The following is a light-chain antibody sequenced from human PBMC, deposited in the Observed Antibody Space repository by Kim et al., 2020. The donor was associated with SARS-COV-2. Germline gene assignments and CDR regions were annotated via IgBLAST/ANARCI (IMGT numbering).Light chain of an antibody. CDR1: QNILYSTNNKNN. J-gene: IGKJ5*01. CDR2: WAS. Sequence: ATITCKSTQNILYSTNNKNNLAWYQRKPGQPPRMLIYWASTRESGVPDRFGGGGSGTDFTLTISSLHAEDVAVYYCQQNYSTQVTFGQGTRLEIK. CDR3: QQNYSTQVT. V-gene: IGKV4-1*01.